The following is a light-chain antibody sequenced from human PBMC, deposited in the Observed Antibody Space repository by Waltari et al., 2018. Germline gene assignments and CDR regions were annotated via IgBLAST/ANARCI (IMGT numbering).Light chain of an antibody. V-gene: IGLV2-8*01. Sequence: QSALTQPPSASGPPGQSVTISCTGTRRDVGAYNYVPWYQQHPGKAPKFRIYEVNKRPSGVPDRFSGSKSGNTASLTISGLQAEDEADYYCFSYAGSNTFVFGTGTEVTVL. CDR3: FSYAGSNTFV. J-gene: IGLJ1*01. CDR2: EVN. CDR1: RRDVGAYNY.